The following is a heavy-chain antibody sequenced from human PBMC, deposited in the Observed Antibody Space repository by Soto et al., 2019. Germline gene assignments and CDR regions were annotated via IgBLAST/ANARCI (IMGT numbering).Heavy chain of an antibody. J-gene: IGHJ4*02. CDR1: GFTFDDYA. CDR2: ISWNSGSI. CDR3: AKVATTWGPYSDY. V-gene: IGHV3-9*01. D-gene: IGHD5-12*01. Sequence: EVQLVESGGGLVQPGRSLRLSCAASGFTFDDYAMHWVRQAPGKGLEWVSGISWNSGSIGYADSVKGRFTISRDNAKNSLYLQMNSLRAEDTALYYCAKVATTWGPYSDYWGQGTLVTVSS.